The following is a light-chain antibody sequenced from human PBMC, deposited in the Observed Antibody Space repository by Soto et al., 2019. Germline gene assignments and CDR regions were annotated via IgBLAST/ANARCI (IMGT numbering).Light chain of an antibody. CDR2: GAS. J-gene: IGKJ4*01. Sequence: EIVMTQSPATLSVSPGERATLSCRASQSVSSNLAWYQQKPGQAPRLLIYGASTRATGIPARFSRSGSGTXXXXXXXXXXSEDFAVYYCQQYNNWPPLTFGGGTKVEIK. CDR1: QSVSSN. V-gene: IGKV3-15*01. CDR3: QQYNNWPPLT.